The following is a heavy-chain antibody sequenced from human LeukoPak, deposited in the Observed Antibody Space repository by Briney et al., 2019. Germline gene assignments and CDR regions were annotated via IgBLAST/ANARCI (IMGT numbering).Heavy chain of an antibody. CDR3: ARSYYYDSSGYYGDPWGFFDY. CDR2: VSSSSSYI. J-gene: IGHJ4*02. D-gene: IGHD3-22*01. Sequence: GGSLRLSCAASGFTFSSYSMNWVRQAPGKGLEWVSSVSSSSSYIYYADSVKGRFTISRDNAKNSLYLQMNSLRAEDTAVYYCARSYYYDSSGYYGDPWGFFDYWGQGTLVTVSS. CDR1: GFTFSSYS. V-gene: IGHV3-21*01.